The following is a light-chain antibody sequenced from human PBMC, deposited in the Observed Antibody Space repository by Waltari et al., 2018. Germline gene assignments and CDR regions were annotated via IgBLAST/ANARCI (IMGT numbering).Light chain of an antibody. V-gene: IGKV1-9*01. CDR1: RVIRNY. Sequence: DIQLTQSPSFLSASVGDRVTFTCRASRVIRNYLAWYQQKSGKAPKLLIFAASTLQSGVPSRVSGSGSGTEFTLTISSLQPEDLATYYCQQPPGTFGGGTKVEIK. CDR2: AAS. CDR3: QQPPGT. J-gene: IGKJ4*01.